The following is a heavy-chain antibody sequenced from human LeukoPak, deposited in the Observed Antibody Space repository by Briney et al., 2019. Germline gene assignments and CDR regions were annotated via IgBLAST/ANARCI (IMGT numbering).Heavy chain of an antibody. CDR2: ISGSSTTI. V-gene: IGHV3-48*02. J-gene: IGHJ4*02. Sequence: GGSLRLSCAASGFTFSSYNMNWVRQAPGKGLEWVSYISGSSTTIYYADSVKGRFTISRDNAKNSLYLQMNSLRDEDTAVYYCARAVNTHTYGYHYWGQGTLVTVSS. D-gene: IGHD5-18*01. CDR3: ARAVNTHTYGYHY. CDR1: GFTFSSYN.